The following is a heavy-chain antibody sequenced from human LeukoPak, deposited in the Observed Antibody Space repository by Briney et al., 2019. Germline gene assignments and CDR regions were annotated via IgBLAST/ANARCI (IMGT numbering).Heavy chain of an antibody. V-gene: IGHV1-69*05. D-gene: IGHD6-19*01. CDR1: GGTFSSYA. Sequence: ASVKVSCKASGGTFSSYAISWVRQAPGQGLEWMGGTIPIFGTANYAQKFQGRVTITTDESTSTAYMELSSLRSEDTAVYYCARDKGSVAAPDWGQGTLVTVSS. J-gene: IGHJ4*02. CDR3: ARDKGSVAAPD. CDR2: TIPIFGTA.